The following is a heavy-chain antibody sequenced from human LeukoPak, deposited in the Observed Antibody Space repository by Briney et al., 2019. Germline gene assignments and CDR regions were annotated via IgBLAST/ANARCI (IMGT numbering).Heavy chain of an antibody. J-gene: IGHJ3*02. Sequence: PGRSLRLSCAASGFTFDDYAMHWVRHAPGKGLEWVSGISWNSGSIGYADSVKGRFTISRDNAKNSLYLQVNSLRAEDTALYYCAKALRRGAFDIWGQGTMVTVSS. CDR2: ISWNSGSI. V-gene: IGHV3-9*01. CDR1: GFTFDDYA. D-gene: IGHD4-17*01. CDR3: AKALRRGAFDI.